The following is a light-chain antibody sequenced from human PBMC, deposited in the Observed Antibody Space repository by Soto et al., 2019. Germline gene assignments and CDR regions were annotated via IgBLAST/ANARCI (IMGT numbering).Light chain of an antibody. V-gene: IGLV2-14*03. Sequence: QSALAQPVSVSGSPGQSITISCTGTSSDVCGYNYVSWYQHHPGKAPKLMIFDVSNRPSGVSNRFSGSKSGNTASLTISGLQPEEEADYYCSSYTTSNTRQIVFGTGTKVTVL. CDR2: DVS. J-gene: IGLJ1*01. CDR1: SSDVCGYNY. CDR3: SSYTTSNTRQIV.